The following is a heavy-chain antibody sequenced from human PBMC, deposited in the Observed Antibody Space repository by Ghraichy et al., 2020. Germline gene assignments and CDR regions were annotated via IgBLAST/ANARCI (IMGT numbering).Heavy chain of an antibody. J-gene: IGHJ4*02. CDR1: AYTFTSYG. CDR2: ISVFNGNT. V-gene: IGHV1-18*01. Sequence: ASVKVSCKASAYTFTSYGINWVRQAPGQGLEWMGWISVFNGNTNYAQKLQGRVTMTTDTSTSTAYMELRSLRSDDTAVYYCARELHSGDYPLGPMGYWGQGTLVTVSS. D-gene: IGHD4-17*01. CDR3: ARELHSGDYPLGPMGY.